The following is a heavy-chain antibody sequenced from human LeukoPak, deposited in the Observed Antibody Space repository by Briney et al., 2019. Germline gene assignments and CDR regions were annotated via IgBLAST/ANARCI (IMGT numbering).Heavy chain of an antibody. D-gene: IGHD3-22*01. Sequence: KPSETLSLTCTVSGGSISSYYWSWIRQPPGKGREWIGYFYYSGSTNYNPSLKSRVTRSVDTSKNQFSLKLSSVTAADTAVYYCARVPEDYYDSSGYYYYYYGMDVWGQGTTVTVSS. J-gene: IGHJ6*02. V-gene: IGHV4-59*01. CDR3: ARVPEDYYDSSGYYYYYYGMDV. CDR2: FYYSGST. CDR1: GGSISSYY.